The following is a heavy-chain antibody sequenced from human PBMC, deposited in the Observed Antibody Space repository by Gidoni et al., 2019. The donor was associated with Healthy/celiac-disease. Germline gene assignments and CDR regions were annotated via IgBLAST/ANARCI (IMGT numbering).Heavy chain of an antibody. CDR1: GFTFSTYS. J-gene: IGHJ6*02. Sequence: EVQLVESGGGMVKPGGSLRLSCAASGFTFSTYSMHWVRQAPGKGLEWVSSISSSSSYIYYADSVKGRFTISRDNAKNSLYLQMNSLRAEDTAVYYCARDNSTQLWLRSYYYYGMDVWGQGTTVTVSS. CDR2: ISSSSSYI. D-gene: IGHD5-18*01. V-gene: IGHV3-21*01. CDR3: ARDNSTQLWLRSYYYYGMDV.